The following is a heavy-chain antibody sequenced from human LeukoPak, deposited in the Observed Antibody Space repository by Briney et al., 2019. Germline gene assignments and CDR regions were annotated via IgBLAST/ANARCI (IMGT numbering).Heavy chain of an antibody. CDR3: ARETYSGYEFDY. CDR1: GFIFTTYA. V-gene: IGHV3-23*01. Sequence: PGGSLRLSCAASGFIFTTYAMTWVRQAPGKGLEWVSAISGAGDITYYADSVKGRFTISRDNSKNTLYLQIDSLRAEDTAVYYCARETYSGYEFDYWGQGTLVTVSS. CDR2: ISGAGDIT. D-gene: IGHD5-12*01. J-gene: IGHJ4*02.